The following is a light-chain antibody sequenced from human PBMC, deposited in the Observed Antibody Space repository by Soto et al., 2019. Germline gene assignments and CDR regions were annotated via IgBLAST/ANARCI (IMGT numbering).Light chain of an antibody. CDR1: SSDVGGYNY. Sequence: QSVLTQPRSVSGSPGQSVTISCTGTSSDVGGYNYVSWYQQYPGKAPKVMIYAVTKRPSGVPDRISGSKSGNTASLTISGLQAEDEADYYCCPYAGSCTHYVFLPRTNVTV. CDR2: AVT. CDR3: CPYAGSCTHYV. J-gene: IGLJ1*01. V-gene: IGLV2-11*01.